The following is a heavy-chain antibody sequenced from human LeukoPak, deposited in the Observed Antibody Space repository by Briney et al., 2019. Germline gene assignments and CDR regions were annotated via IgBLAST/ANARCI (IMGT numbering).Heavy chain of an antibody. D-gene: IGHD3-10*02. CDR2: ISVSGGST. V-gene: IGHV3-23*01. CDR1: GFTFSSSA. J-gene: IGHJ4*02. CDR3: ARVFVGENFDY. Sequence: GGSLRLSCAASGFTFSSSAMSWVRQAPGKGLEWVSTISVSGGSTYYADSVKGRFTISRDNSKNSLYLQMNSLRAEDTAVYFCARVFVGENFDYWGQGTLVTVSS.